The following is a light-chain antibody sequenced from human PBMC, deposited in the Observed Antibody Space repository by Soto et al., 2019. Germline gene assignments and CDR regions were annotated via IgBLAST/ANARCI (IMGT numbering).Light chain of an antibody. CDR3: SSYVSYSTFVV. CDR2: EVS. CDR1: SRDVGGYNY. J-gene: IGLJ2*01. V-gene: IGLV2-14*01. Sequence: QSALTQSASVSGSPGQSITISCTGTSRDVGGYNYVSWHQQHPGKAPKVIITEVSNRPSGVSDRFSGSKSGNTASLTISGLQAEDEADYYCSSYVSYSTFVVFGGGTKLTVL.